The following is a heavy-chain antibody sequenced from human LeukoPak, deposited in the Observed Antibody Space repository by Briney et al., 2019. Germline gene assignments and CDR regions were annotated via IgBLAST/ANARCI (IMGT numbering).Heavy chain of an antibody. Sequence: ASVKVSCKASGYTLTELSMHWVRQAPGKGLEWMGGFDPGDGETIYAQKFQGRVTMTEDTSTDTAYMELSSLRSEDTAVYYCATVYVRYNWFDPWGQGTLVTVSS. CDR3: ATVYVRYNWFDP. V-gene: IGHV1-24*01. CDR2: FDPGDGET. J-gene: IGHJ5*02. D-gene: IGHD3-16*01. CDR1: GYTLTELS.